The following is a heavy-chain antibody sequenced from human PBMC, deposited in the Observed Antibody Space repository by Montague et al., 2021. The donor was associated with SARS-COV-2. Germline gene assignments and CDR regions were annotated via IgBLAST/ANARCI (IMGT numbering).Heavy chain of an antibody. Sequence: TLSLTCTVSGGSISSGGYYRCWIRPHPGEGLWWIGYIYYSGSTYYNPSHKRRGIIAVDTAKHQFPLKLSSVTAADTAVYYCAGVHIVVVPAKRYFDLWGRGTLVTVSS. V-gene: IGHV4-31*03. CDR1: GGSISSGGYY. CDR2: IYYSGST. J-gene: IGHJ2*01. D-gene: IGHD2-21*02. CDR3: AGVHIVVVPAKRYFDL.